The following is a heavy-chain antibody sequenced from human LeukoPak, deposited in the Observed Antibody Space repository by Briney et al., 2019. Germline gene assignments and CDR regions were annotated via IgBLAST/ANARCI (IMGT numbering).Heavy chain of an antibody. CDR1: GFTFSSYA. CDR3: ARFIVGATHAFDI. V-gene: IGHV3-23*01. Sequence: GGSLRLSCAASGFTFSSYAMSWVRQAPGKGLEWVSAISGSGGSTYYADSVKGRFTISRDNSKNTLYLQMNSLRAEDTAVYYCARFIVGATHAFDIWGQGTMVTVSS. J-gene: IGHJ3*02. D-gene: IGHD1-26*01. CDR2: ISGSGGST.